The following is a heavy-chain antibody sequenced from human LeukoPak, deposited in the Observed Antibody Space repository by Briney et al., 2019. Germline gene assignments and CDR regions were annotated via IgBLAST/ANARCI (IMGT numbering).Heavy chain of an antibody. J-gene: IGHJ4*02. D-gene: IGHD3-22*01. CDR2: INPNSGGT. V-gene: IGHV1-2*02. CDR3: ARGDYDSLSFDY. Sequence: ASVKVSCKASGYTLTGYYMHWVRQAPGQGLEWMGWINPNSGGTIYAQKFQGRVSMTRDTSINTAYMELSRLRSDDTAVYYCARGDYDSLSFDYWGQGTLVTVSS. CDR1: GYTLTGYY.